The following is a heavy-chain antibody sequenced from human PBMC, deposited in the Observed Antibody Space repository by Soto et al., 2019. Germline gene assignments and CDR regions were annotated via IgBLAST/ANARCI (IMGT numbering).Heavy chain of an antibody. D-gene: IGHD5-12*01. CDR1: GFTFSSYG. CDR2: ISYDGSYK. CDR3: AKEGSVVATTPDFDY. J-gene: IGHJ4*02. V-gene: IGHV3-30*18. Sequence: QVQLVESGGGVVQPGRSLRLSCAAAGFTFSSYGIHGVRQAPGKGLEWVAVISYDGSYKYYADSMKGRVTISRDNSKNTLYVQMNSLRAEDTAVYYCAKEGSVVATTPDFDYWGQGTLVTVSS.